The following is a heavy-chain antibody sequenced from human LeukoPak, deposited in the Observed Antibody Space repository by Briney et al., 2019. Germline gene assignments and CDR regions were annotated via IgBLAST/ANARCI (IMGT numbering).Heavy chain of an antibody. Sequence: GRSLRLSCAASGFTFSSYAMNWVRQTPGKGLEWVSAISGSGGSTYYADSVKGRFTISRDNSKNTLYPQMNSLRAEDTAVYYCAKDHGSGSYEPNFDYWGQGTLVTVSS. CDR1: GFTFSSYA. CDR3: AKDHGSGSYEPNFDY. J-gene: IGHJ4*02. V-gene: IGHV3-23*01. CDR2: ISGSGGST. D-gene: IGHD3-10*01.